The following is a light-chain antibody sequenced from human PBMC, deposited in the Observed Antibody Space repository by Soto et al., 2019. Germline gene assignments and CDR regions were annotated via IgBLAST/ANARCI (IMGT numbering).Light chain of an antibody. CDR2: ANN. V-gene: IGLV1-40*01. Sequence: QSVLTQPPSVSGAPGQRVTISCSGSSSNIGAGYDVHWYQQLPGTAPKLLISANNIRPSGVPDRFSGSKSGTSASLAITGLQAEDEADYYCQSYDSRLSSSGVFGGGTQLTVL. CDR1: SSNIGAGYD. J-gene: IGLJ3*02. CDR3: QSYDSRLSSSGV.